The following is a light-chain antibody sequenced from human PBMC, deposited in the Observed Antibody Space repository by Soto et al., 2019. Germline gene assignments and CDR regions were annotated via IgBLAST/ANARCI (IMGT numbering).Light chain of an antibody. V-gene: IGKV3-20*01. CDR3: QQYGSSLYT. J-gene: IGKJ2*01. CDR2: GAS. Sequence: EIVLTQSPGTLSLSPGERATLSCRASQSVSSSYLAWYQQKPGQAPRLLIYGASSRATGIPDRFSGSGSGTDFTLTIRRLEPEDFAVYYCQQYGSSLYTFGQGTQLEIK. CDR1: QSVSSSY.